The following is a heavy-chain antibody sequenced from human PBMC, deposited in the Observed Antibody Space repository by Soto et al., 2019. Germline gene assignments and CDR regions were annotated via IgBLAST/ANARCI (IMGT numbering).Heavy chain of an antibody. CDR1: GAPIGSYY. V-gene: IGHV4-59*01. CDR3: ARAEGPYSSGSPLDY. Sequence: QVKLQGSGPGRGKPSKTLSLTCTVSGAPIGSYYWGGIRKPPGRGLEWIGYIYYSGSTNYNPSLKSRVTISVDTSKNQFSLKLSSVTAADTAVYYCARAEGPYSSGSPLDYWGQGTLVTVSS. J-gene: IGHJ4*02. CDR2: IYYSGST. D-gene: IGHD6-19*01.